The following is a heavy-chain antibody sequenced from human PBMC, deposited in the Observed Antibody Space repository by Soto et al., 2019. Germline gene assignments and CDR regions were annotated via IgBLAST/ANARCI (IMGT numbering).Heavy chain of an antibody. V-gene: IGHV1-18*01. CDR3: ARDVVTPWYYFHYGMDV. Sequence: ASVKVSCKASGYTFTSYGISWVRQAPGQGLECMGWISAYNGNTNYAQKLQDRVTMTTDTSTSTAYRELRSLRSDYTAVYYCARDVVTPWYYFHYGMDVWGPGTTVTVS. CDR2: ISAYNGNT. CDR1: GYTFTSYG. J-gene: IGHJ6*02. D-gene: IGHD2-15*01.